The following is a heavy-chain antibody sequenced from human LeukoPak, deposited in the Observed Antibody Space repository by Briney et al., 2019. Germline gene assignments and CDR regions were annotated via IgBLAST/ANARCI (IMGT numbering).Heavy chain of an antibody. CDR3: ARDSIAARPYYYYGMDV. CDR1: GYTFTSYG. V-gene: IGHV1-18*01. CDR2: ISAYNGNT. D-gene: IGHD6-6*01. J-gene: IGHJ6*02. Sequence: ASVKVSCKASGYTFTSYGISWVRQAPGQGLEWMGWISAYNGNTNYAQKLQGRVTMTTGTSTSTAYMELRSLRSDDTAVYYCARDSIAARPYYYYGMDVWGQGTTVTVSS.